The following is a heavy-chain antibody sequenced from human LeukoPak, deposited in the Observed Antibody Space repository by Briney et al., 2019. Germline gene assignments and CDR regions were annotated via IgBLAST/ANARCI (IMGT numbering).Heavy chain of an antibody. CDR2: ISYDGSNK. CDR3: AKDEVSSSWLDAFDI. J-gene: IGHJ3*02. V-gene: IGHV3-30*18. Sequence: PGRSLRLSRAASGFTFGSYGMHWVRQAPGKGLEWVAVISYDGSNKYYADSVKGRFTISRDNSKNTLYLQMNSLRVEDTAVYYCAKDEVSSSWLDAFDIWGQGTMVTVSS. D-gene: IGHD6-13*01. CDR1: GFTFGSYG.